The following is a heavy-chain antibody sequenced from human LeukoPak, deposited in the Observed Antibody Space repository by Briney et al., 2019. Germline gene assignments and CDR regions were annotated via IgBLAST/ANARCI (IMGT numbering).Heavy chain of an antibody. Sequence: ASVKVSCKASGYIFTDYAIHWVRQAPGQRLEWMGWINAGNGNTKYSQEFQGRVTITRDTSASTAYMELSSLRSEDMAVYYCARGPFISGSYQNWFDPWGQGTLVTVSS. D-gene: IGHD1-26*01. CDR3: ARGPFISGSYQNWFDP. CDR1: GYIFTDYA. J-gene: IGHJ5*02. V-gene: IGHV1-3*03. CDR2: INAGNGNT.